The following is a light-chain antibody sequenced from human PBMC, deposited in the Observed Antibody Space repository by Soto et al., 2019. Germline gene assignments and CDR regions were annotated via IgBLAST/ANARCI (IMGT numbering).Light chain of an antibody. V-gene: IGKV3-11*01. CDR3: QQRSNWPPGTPF. CDR1: QSVSSY. Sequence: EIVLTQSPATLFLSPGERATLSCRASQSVSSYLAWYQQKPGQAPRLLIYDASNRATGIPARFSGSGSGTDFTLTISSLEPEDFAVYYCQQRSNWPPGTPFFGPGTKVDIK. CDR2: DAS. J-gene: IGKJ3*01.